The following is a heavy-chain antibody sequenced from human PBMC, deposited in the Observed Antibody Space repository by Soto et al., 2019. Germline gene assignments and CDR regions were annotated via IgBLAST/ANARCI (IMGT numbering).Heavy chain of an antibody. J-gene: IGHJ6*02. Sequence: EVQLVESGGGLVKPGGSLRLSCAASGFTFSSYSMNWVRQAPGKGLEWVSSISSSSSYIYYADSVKGRFTISRDNAKNSLYLQMNSLRAEDTAVYYCARETNPQDSSGYGPSYGMDVWGQGTTVTVAS. CDR3: ARETNPQDSSGYGPSYGMDV. D-gene: IGHD3-22*01. V-gene: IGHV3-21*01. CDR1: GFTFSSYS. CDR2: ISSSSSYI.